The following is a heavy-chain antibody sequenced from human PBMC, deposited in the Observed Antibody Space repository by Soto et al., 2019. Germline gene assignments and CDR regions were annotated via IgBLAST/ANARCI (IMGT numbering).Heavy chain of an antibody. CDR3: ARARELQYYYYGMDV. Sequence: GASMKVSCKASGYTFTGYYMHWVRQAPGQGLEWMGWINPNSGGTNYAQKFQGWVTMTRDTSISTAYMELSRLRSDDTAVYYCARARELQYYYYGMDVWGQGTTVTVSS. J-gene: IGHJ6*02. CDR2: INPNSGGT. V-gene: IGHV1-2*04. D-gene: IGHD1-26*01. CDR1: GYTFTGYY.